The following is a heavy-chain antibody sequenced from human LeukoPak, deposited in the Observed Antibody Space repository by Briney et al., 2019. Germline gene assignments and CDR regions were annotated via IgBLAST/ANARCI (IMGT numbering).Heavy chain of an antibody. CDR2: IFYSGST. D-gene: IGHD3-16*01. J-gene: IGHJ4*02. CDR1: GGSISSSGYY. CDR3: ARDGRAYDH. V-gene: IGHV4-39*07. Sequence: SETLSLTCTVSGGSISSSGYYWGWIRQPPGKGLEWIGNIFYSGSTYYNSSLKSRVIISLDASKNQFSLKLSPVTAADTAVYYCARDGRAYDHWGQGTLVTVSS.